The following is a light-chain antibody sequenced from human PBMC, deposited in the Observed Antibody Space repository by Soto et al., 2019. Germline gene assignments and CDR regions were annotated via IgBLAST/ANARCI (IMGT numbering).Light chain of an antibody. CDR2: GAS. V-gene: IGKV3-20*01. Sequence: EIVLTQSPGTLALSPGERATLSCRASQSVSTNSLAWYQRKPGQAPRLLIYGASSRATDIPARFSGSGSGTDFTLTITRLEPEDFAVYYCQQYGSSPPTFGQGTKVEIK. CDR1: QSVSTNS. CDR3: QQYGSSPPT. J-gene: IGKJ1*01.